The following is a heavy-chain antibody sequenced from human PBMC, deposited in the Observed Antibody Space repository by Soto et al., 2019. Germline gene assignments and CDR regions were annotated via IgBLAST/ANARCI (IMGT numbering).Heavy chain of an antibody. V-gene: IGHV3-33*01. CDR2: IWYDGTNR. D-gene: IGHD6-19*01. CDR3: AREGLNTAVAGPFDY. CDR1: GFPFSNYG. Sequence: PVGSLRLSCAASGFPFSNYGIHWVRQAPGKGLEWVAVIWYDGTNRLYADSMKGRFTISRDNSKKTVFLQMNSLRAEDTAVYYCAREGLNTAVAGPFDYWGQGTLVTVSS. J-gene: IGHJ4*02.